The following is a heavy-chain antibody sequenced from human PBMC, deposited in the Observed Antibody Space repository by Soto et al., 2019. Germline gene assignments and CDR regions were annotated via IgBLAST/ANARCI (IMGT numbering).Heavy chain of an antibody. D-gene: IGHD3-3*01. CDR3: ARRIFGVYPPHWFGP. V-gene: IGHV1-69*01. Sequence: QVQLVQSGAEVKKPGSSVKVSCKASGGTFSSYAISWVRQAPGQGLEWMGGIIPIFGTANYAQKFQGRVSNTAEESANTAYLELSSLRSEETAVYYCARRIFGVYPPHWFGPWGQGNLVTVSS. CDR2: IIPIFGTA. CDR1: GGTFSSYA. J-gene: IGHJ5*02.